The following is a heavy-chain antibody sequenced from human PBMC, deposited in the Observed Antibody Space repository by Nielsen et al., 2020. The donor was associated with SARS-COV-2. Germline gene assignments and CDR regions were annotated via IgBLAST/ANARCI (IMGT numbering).Heavy chain of an antibody. V-gene: IGHV3-53*04. CDR2: IYSGGST. J-gene: IGHJ4*02. D-gene: IGHD6-13*01. CDR3: ARDIYSSSWYYFDY. CDR1: GFTVSSNY. Sequence: GSLRLSCAASGFTVSSNYMSWVRQAPGKGLEWVSVIYSGGSTYYADSVKGRFTISRHNSKNTLYLQMNSLRAEDTAVYYCARDIYSSSWYYFDYWGQGTLVTVSS.